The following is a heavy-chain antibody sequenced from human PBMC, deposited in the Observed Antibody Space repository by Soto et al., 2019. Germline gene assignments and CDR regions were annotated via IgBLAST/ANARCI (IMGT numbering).Heavy chain of an antibody. Sequence: QVQLVESGGGVVQPGRSLRLSCAAAGFTFSSDAMNWVRQAPGKGLEWVAVITHDGLDKFIGYADYVEGRFTISRDKSKRMLYLETNSWSLEDTAVYYCVKAGGGGWTVDSWGQGTLVPVSS. V-gene: IGHV3-30*04. CDR2: ITHDGLDK. CDR3: VKAGGGGWTVDS. J-gene: IGHJ4*02. D-gene: IGHD6-19*01. CDR1: GFTFSSDA.